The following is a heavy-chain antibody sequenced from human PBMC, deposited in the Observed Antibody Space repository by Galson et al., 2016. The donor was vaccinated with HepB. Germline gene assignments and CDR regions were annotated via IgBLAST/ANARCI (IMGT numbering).Heavy chain of an antibody. CDR3: ATVGGNTYGLRTDGFDI. J-gene: IGHJ3*02. D-gene: IGHD5-18*01. Sequence: SLRLSCAKSGVTVSSEYMTWVRQAPGKGLERISLIYRGGNTYYADSVRGRFTASRDDSKNTLYLQMNYLRADDTAVYFCATVGGNTYGLRTDGFDIWGQGTMVTVSS. CDR1: GVTVSSEY. V-gene: IGHV3-53*01. CDR2: IYRGGNT.